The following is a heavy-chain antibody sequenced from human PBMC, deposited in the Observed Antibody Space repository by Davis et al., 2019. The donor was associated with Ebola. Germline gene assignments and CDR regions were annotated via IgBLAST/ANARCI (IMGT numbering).Heavy chain of an antibody. V-gene: IGHV3-53*01. J-gene: IGHJ3*01. CDR1: GLTVSGNY. Sequence: AGSLTLSCTGSGLTVSGNYMTWVRQSPGQGLEWVSLTFAGGLTYYTDAVKGRFTVSRDSSRNTLFLQLNNVRPEDTAVYYCATSFCGSDCFYAFDYWGRGTTVTVST. D-gene: IGHD2-21*01. CDR2: TFAGGLT. CDR3: ATSFCGSDCFYAFDY.